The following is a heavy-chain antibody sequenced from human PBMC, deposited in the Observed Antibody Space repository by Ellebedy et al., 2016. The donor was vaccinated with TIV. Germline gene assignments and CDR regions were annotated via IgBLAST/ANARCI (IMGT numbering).Heavy chain of an antibody. CDR3: ARRDPLGDYLDY. D-gene: IGHD4-17*01. V-gene: IGHV1-18*04. CDR1: GYTFPSYG. J-gene: IGHJ4*02. CDR2: ISGYNGNT. Sequence: AASVKVSCKASGYTFPSYGISWVRQAPGQGLEWMGWISGYNGNTNYAQKLQGRVTMTTDTSTTTVYMELRSLRSDDTAVYYCARRDPLGDYLDYWGQGVVVTVST.